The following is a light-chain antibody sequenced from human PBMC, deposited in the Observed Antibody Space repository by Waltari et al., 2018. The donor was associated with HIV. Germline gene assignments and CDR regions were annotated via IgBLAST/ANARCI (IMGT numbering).Light chain of an antibody. CDR1: SSDVGGYNY. V-gene: IGLV2-14*01. CDR3: SSYTSSSTRV. Sequence: QSPLTQPASVSGSPGQSITISCTGTSSDVGGYNYVSWYQQHPGKAPKLMIYEVSNRPSGVSNRFSGSKSGNTASLTISGLQAEDEADYYCSSYTSSSTRVFGGGTNLTVL. J-gene: IGLJ3*02. CDR2: EVS.